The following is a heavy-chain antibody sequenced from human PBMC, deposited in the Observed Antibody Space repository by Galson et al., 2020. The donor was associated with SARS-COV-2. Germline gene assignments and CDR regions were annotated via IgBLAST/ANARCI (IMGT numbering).Heavy chain of an antibody. D-gene: IGHD2-2*01. V-gene: IGHV4-61*02. CDR3: ARDRVACSSTSCYSYYYYYCLDV. CDR2: IYTSGST. Sequence: SETLSLTCTVSGGSISSGSYYWSWIRQPAGKGLEWIGRIYTSGSTNYHPSLKSRVTISVDTSKNQFSLKLSSVTAADTAVYYCARDRVACSSTSCYSYYYYYCLDVWGQGTTVTVS. CDR1: GGSISSGSYY. J-gene: IGHJ6*02.